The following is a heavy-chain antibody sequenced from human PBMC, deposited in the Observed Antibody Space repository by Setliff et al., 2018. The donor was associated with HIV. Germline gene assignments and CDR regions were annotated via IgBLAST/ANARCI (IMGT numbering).Heavy chain of an antibody. Sequence: NPSETLSLTCTVSGGSISSYYWSWIRQPPGKGLEWIGYVYTSGSTNDNPSLKSRVTISVDTSKNQFSLKLYSVTAADTAVYYCARAYFGSGIYYWGQGTLVTVSS. CDR1: GGSISSYY. D-gene: IGHD3-10*01. CDR2: VYTSGST. J-gene: IGHJ4*02. CDR3: ARAYFGSGIYY. V-gene: IGHV4-4*09.